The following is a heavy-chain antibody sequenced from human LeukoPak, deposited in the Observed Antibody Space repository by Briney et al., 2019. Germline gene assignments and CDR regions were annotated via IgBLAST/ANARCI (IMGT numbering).Heavy chain of an antibody. CDR2: ISGSGGST. CDR1: GFTFSSYA. D-gene: IGHD3-3*01. Sequence: GGSLRLSCAASGFTFSSYAMSWVRQAPGKGLEWVSAISGSGGSTYYADSVKGRFTISRDNSKNTLYLQMNSLRAEDTAVYYCAKCVISTIFGVAAGWFDPWGQGTLVTVSS. V-gene: IGHV3-23*01. CDR3: AKCVISTIFGVAAGWFDP. J-gene: IGHJ5*02.